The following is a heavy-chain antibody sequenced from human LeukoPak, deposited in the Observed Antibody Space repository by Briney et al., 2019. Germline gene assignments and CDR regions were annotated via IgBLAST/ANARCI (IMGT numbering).Heavy chain of an antibody. D-gene: IGHD2-2*01. CDR3: ARPVLPASIGMGYAFDI. J-gene: IGHJ3*02. CDR2: IIPILNIA. CDR1: GGTFSNYA. Sequence: SVKVSCKASGGTFSNYAISWVRQAPGQGLEWMGRIIPILNIANYAQKFQSRVTITADKSTSTCYMEVSSLRSEDTAAYFCARPVLPASIGMGYAFDIWGQGTMVTVSS. V-gene: IGHV1-69*04.